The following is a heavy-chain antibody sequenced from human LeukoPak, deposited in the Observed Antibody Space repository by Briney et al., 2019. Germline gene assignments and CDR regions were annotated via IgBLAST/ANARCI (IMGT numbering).Heavy chain of an antibody. Sequence: SETLSLTCTVSGGSISSYYWSWIRQPPGKGLEWSGEINHSGSTNYNPSLKSRVTISVDTSKNQFSLKLSSVTAADTAVYYCARGRGYCSSTSCYTGGPFDYWGQGTLVTVSS. D-gene: IGHD2-2*02. CDR3: ARGRGYCSSTSCYTGGPFDY. CDR1: GGSISSYY. J-gene: IGHJ4*02. V-gene: IGHV4-34*01. CDR2: INHSGST.